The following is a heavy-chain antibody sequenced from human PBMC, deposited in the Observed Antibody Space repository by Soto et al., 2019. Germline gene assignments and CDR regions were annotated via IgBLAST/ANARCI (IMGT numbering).Heavy chain of an antibody. V-gene: IGHV3-33*01. Sequence: QVPLVESGGGVVQPGRSLRLSCAASGFTFSSYGMHWVRQAPGKGLEWVAVIWYDGSNKYYADSVKGRFTISRDNSKNTLYLQMNSLRAEDTAVYYCAREDDYGDYARMDYWGQGTLVTVSS. CDR2: IWYDGSNK. J-gene: IGHJ4*02. CDR1: GFTFSSYG. CDR3: AREDDYGDYARMDY. D-gene: IGHD4-17*01.